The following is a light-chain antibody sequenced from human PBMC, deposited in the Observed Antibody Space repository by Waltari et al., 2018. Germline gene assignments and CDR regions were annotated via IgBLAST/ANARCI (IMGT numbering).Light chain of an antibody. Sequence: DIQMTQSPSTLSAYVGDRVRITCRASQSINNWLAWYQHNPGKAPNLLIYKASSLESGVPSRFSGSGFGTEFTLTISSLQPDDVATYYCQQYKTYWSFGQGTKLEIK. J-gene: IGKJ2*01. CDR1: QSINNW. CDR3: QQYKTYWS. V-gene: IGKV1-5*03. CDR2: KAS.